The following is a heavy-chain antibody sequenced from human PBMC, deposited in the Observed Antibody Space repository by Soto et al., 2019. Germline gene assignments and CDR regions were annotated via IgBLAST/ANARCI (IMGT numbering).Heavy chain of an antibody. CDR1: GFSFSTYN. Sequence: GWSLRLSCAASGFSFSTYNMDWVRQAPGKGPEWIAYISTTSFTIYYADSVKGRFTISRDNDRNSLYLEMNSLGDEDTAVYYCARDRCYDGTCYSASDSWGQGTLVTVSS. J-gene: IGHJ5*01. D-gene: IGHD2-15*01. CDR2: ISTTSFTI. V-gene: IGHV3-48*02. CDR3: ARDRCYDGTCYSASDS.